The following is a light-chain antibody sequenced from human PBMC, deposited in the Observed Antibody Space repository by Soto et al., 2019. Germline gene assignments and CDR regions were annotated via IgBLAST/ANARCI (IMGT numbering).Light chain of an antibody. V-gene: IGKV3D-15*01. CDR2: GAS. J-gene: IGKJ1*01. Sequence: IVMTQSPATLSVSPGQRATLSCRASQSVSTNLAWYQQKPGQAPRLLIYGASTRATGIPARFSGSGSGTEFTLTISGLQSDDFAVYYCQQYSKWPPWTFGQRTRVDFK. CDR3: QQYSKWPPWT. CDR1: QSVSTN.